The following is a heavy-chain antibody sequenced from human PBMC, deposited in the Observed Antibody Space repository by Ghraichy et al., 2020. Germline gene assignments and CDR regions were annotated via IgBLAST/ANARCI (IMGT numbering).Heavy chain of an antibody. CDR2: MNPNSGNT. D-gene: IGHD3-10*01. Sequence: ASVKVSCKASGYTFTSYDINWVRQATGQGLEWMGWMNPNSGNTGYAQKFQGRVTMTRNTSISTAYMELSSLRSEDTAVYYCARTGSGSYYNFGYYYGMDVWGQGTTVTVSS. CDR1: GYTFTSYD. V-gene: IGHV1-8*01. J-gene: IGHJ6*02. CDR3: ARTGSGSYYNFGYYYGMDV.